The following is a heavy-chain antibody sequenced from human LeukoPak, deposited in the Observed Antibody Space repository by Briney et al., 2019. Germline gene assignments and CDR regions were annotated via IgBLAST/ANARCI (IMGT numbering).Heavy chain of an antibody. V-gene: IGHV3-74*01. CDR1: GFTISGFW. CDR2: MSSAGTTI. CDR3: IREVQVRASASLGL. J-gene: IGHJ4*01. D-gene: IGHD1-1*01. Sequence: GGSLRLSCAASGFTISGFWMHWVRQVPGEGLVWVARMSSAGTTINYADSVKGRFTISRDNVRNTLHLQMNNLSLEDTAVYFCIREVQVRASASLGLWGRGTLVTVS.